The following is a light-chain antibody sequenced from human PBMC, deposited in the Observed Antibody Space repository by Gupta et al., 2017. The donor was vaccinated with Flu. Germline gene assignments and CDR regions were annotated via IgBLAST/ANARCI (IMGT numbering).Light chain of an antibody. V-gene: IGKV1-39*01. CDR1: QSNSSY. J-gene: IGKJ4*01. CDR2: AAS. Sequence: DIQMTQSPSSLSASVRDRVTITCRASQSNSSYLNWYQQKPGKVPKLLIYAASSLQSGVPSRFSGSGSGTDFTLTISSLQPEEYATYYCQQRYSTPLTFGRGTKVEIK. CDR3: QQRYSTPLT.